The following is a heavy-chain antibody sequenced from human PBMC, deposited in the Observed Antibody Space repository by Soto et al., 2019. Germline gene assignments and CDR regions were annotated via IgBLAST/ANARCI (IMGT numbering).Heavy chain of an antibody. CDR1: NDSITTPNW. CDR2: IYHTGST. V-gene: IGHV4-4*02. CDR3: ARFGGPALSHNWFDL. D-gene: IGHD3-16*01. Sequence: SETLSLTCVVSNDSITTPNWWTWVRQSPGRGLEWIGEIYHTGSTRYNPSLKSRVTFSIDKSTSNAYLQWSGLKASDSGMYYCARFGGPALSHNWFDLWGQGTLVTVSS. J-gene: IGHJ5*02.